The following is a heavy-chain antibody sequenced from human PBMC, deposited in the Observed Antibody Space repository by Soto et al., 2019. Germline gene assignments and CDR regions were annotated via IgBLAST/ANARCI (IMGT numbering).Heavy chain of an antibody. Sequence: ASVKVSCKAPGYTFTSYDINWVRQATGQGLEWMGWMNPNSGNTGYAQKFQGRVTMTRNTSISTAYMELSSLRSEDTAVYYCARGVRVRGVIIKRGYWFDPWGQGTLVTVSS. CDR2: MNPNSGNT. CDR3: ARGVRVRGVIIKRGYWFDP. J-gene: IGHJ5*02. CDR1: GYTFTSYD. D-gene: IGHD3-10*01. V-gene: IGHV1-8*01.